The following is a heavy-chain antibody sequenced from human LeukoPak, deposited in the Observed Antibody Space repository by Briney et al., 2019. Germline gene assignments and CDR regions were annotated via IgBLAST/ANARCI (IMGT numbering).Heavy chain of an antibody. Sequence: SETLSLTCTVSGGSISRYFWTWIRQPPGKGLEWIGHIYYSGSTNYNPSLESRVTISLDTSKNQFSLKLNSVTAADTAVYYCASLRSGSFVDHWGQGSLVTVSS. CDR2: IYYSGST. D-gene: IGHD1-26*01. J-gene: IGHJ4*02. CDR3: ASLRSGSFVDH. CDR1: GGSISRYF. V-gene: IGHV4-59*08.